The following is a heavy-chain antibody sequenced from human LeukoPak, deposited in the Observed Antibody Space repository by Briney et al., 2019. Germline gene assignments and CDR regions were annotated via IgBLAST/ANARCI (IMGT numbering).Heavy chain of an antibody. J-gene: IGHJ4*02. D-gene: IGHD2-15*01. V-gene: IGHV3-30*03. CDR2: ISYDGRKK. Sequence: GGSLRLSCAASGFTFSSYGMHWVRQAPGKGLEWVTTISYDGRKKYYVDSVKGRFTISRDNSKNTLYLQMNSLRAEDTAVYYCARGSYCSGGSCYSDLDYWGQGTLVTVSS. CDR3: ARGSYCSGGSCYSDLDY. CDR1: GFTFSSYG.